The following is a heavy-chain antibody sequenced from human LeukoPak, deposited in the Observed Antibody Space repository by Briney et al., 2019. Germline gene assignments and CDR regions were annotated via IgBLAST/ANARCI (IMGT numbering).Heavy chain of an antibody. CDR1: GFTFSSYS. V-gene: IGHV3-48*02. CDR3: ARASETFVVVTAISFDY. D-gene: IGHD2-21*02. J-gene: IGHJ4*02. CDR2: ISSSSTI. Sequence: PGGSLRLSCAASGFTFSSYSMNWVRQAPGKGLEWVSYISSSSTIYYADSVKGRFTISRDNAKNSLYLQMNSLRDEDTAVYYCARASETFVVVTAISFDYWGQGTLVTVSS.